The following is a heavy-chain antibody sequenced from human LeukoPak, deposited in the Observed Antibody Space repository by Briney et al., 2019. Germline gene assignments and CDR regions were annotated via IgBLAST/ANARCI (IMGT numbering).Heavy chain of an antibody. J-gene: IGHJ4*02. CDR3: AKDGSPYYDSSGYHHPFDY. D-gene: IGHD3-22*01. CDR2: ISWNNGSI. V-gene: IGHV3-9*01. CDR1: GFTFDDYA. Sequence: GGSLRLSCAASGFTFDDYAMHWVRQAPGKGLEWVSGISWNNGSIGYADSVKGRFTISRDNAKNSLYLQMNSLRAEDTALYYCAKDGSPYYDSSGYHHPFDYWGQGTLVTVSS.